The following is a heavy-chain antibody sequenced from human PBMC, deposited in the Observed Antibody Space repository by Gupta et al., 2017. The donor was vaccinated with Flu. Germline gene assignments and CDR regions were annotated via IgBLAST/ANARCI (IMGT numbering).Heavy chain of an antibody. J-gene: IGHJ4*02. Sequence: EVQLVESGGGLVQPGGSLRLSCAASGFTFSSYEMNWVRQAPGKGMEWVSYISSRGRTRDYADSVKGRVTISIENAKNSLYMKMTSLRAEDTAVDYCARDKLGSNGGQGTMVTVYS. CDR1: GFTFSSYE. V-gene: IGHV3-48*03. CDR2: ISSRGRTR. D-gene: IGHD3-16*01. CDR3: ARDKLGSN.